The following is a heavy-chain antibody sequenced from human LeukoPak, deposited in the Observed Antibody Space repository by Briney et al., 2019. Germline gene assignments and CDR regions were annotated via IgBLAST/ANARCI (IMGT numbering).Heavy chain of an antibody. D-gene: IGHD5-18*01. V-gene: IGHV1-69*04. CDR1: GGTFSSYA. J-gene: IGHJ4*02. Sequence: ASVKVSCKASGGTFSSYAISWVRQAPGQGLEWMGRIIPIFGIANYAQKFQGRVTITADKSTSTAHMELSSLRSEDTAVYYCARGSRIQLWLGYFDYWGQGTLVIVSS. CDR3: ARGSRIQLWLGYFDY. CDR2: IIPIFGIA.